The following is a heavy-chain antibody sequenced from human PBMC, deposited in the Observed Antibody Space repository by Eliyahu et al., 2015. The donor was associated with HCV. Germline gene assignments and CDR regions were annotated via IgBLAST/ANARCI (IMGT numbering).Heavy chain of an antibody. J-gene: IGHJ5*02. D-gene: IGHD3-10*01. CDR2: IIPIFGTA. CDR3: ARSSGSYGRVGFGELFGWFDP. V-gene: IGHV1-69*06. Sequence: QVQLVQSGAEVKKPGSSVKVSCKASGGTFSSYAISWVRQAPGQGLEWMGGIIPIFGTANYAQKFQGRVTITADKSTSTAYMELSSLRSEDTAVYYCARSSGSYGRVGFGELFGWFDPWGQGTLVTVSS. CDR1: GGTFSSYA.